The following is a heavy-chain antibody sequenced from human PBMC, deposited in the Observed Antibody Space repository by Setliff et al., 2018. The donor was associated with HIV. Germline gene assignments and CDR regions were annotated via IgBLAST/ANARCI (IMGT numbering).Heavy chain of an antibody. CDR2: IIPIIGTA. CDR3: ARGGSITMIVVVPWAFDI. D-gene: IGHD3-22*01. CDR1: GGTFSSYA. J-gene: IGHJ3*02. V-gene: IGHV1-69*13. Sequence: SVKVSCKASGGTFSSYAISWVRQAPGQGLEWMGGIIPIIGTANYAQKFQGRVTITADESTSTAYMELSSLRSEDTAVYYCARGGSITMIVVVPWAFDIWGQGTRVT.